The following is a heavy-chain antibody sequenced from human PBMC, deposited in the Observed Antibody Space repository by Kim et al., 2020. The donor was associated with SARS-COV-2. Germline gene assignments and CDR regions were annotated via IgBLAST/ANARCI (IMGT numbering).Heavy chain of an antibody. D-gene: IGHD3-16*01. V-gene: IGHV2-5*02. CDR3: AHRNFMSYTGWFDP. Sequence: SGPTLVNPTQTLTLTCTFSGFSLSTSGVGVGWIRQPPGKALEWLALIYWDDDKRYSPSLKSSLTITKDTSKNQVVLTMTNMDPVDTATYYCAHRNFMSYTGWFDPWGQGTLVTVSS. J-gene: IGHJ5*02. CDR1: GFSLSTSGVG. CDR2: IYWDDDK.